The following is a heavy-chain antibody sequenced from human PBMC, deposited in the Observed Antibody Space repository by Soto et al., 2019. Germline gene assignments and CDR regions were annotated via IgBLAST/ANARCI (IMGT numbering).Heavy chain of an antibody. CDR1: GGSISSYY. J-gene: IGHJ3*02. Sequence: ASETLSLTCTVSGGSISSYYWSWIRQPPGKGLEWIGYIYYSGSTNYNPSLKSRVTISVDTSKNQFSLKLSSVTAADAAVYYCARDSPEVITFGGVIVSLDAFDIWGQGTMVT. CDR3: ARDSPEVITFGGVIVSLDAFDI. D-gene: IGHD3-16*02. CDR2: IYYSGST. V-gene: IGHV4-59*01.